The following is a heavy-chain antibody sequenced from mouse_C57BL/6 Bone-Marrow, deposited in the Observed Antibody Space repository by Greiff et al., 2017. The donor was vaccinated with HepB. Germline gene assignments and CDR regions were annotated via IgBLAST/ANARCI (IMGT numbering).Heavy chain of an antibody. Sequence: EVQLQQSGPELVKPWTSVKISCKASGYTFTDYYMNWVKQSHGKSLEWIGDINPNNGVTSYNQKFKGKATLTVDKSSSTAYMELRSLTSEDSAVYYCASRYYGTVDYWGQGTSVTVSS. J-gene: IGHJ4*01. CDR2: INPNNGVT. V-gene: IGHV1-26*01. D-gene: IGHD1-1*01. CDR3: ASRYYGTVDY. CDR1: GYTFTDYY.